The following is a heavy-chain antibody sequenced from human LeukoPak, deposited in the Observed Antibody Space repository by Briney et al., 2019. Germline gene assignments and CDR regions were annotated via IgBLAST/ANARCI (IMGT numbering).Heavy chain of an antibody. D-gene: IGHD3-10*01. CDR3: AMTPYYYGSGSLDY. Sequence: SETLSLTCTVSGGSISSGDYYWSWIRQPPGTGLEWIGYIYYSGSTYYNPSLKSRVTISVDTSKNQFSLKLSSVTAADTAVYYCAMTPYYYGSGSLDYWGQGTLVTVSS. CDR1: GGSISSGDYY. J-gene: IGHJ4*02. V-gene: IGHV4-30-4*01. CDR2: IYYSGST.